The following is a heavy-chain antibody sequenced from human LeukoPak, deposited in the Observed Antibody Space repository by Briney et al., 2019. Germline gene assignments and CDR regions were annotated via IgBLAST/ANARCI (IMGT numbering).Heavy chain of an antibody. CDR1: GFTFSSYA. J-gene: IGHJ4*02. D-gene: IGHD6-13*01. Sequence: GGSLRLSCAASGFTFSSYAMSWVRQPPGKGLEWVSGVSGSGDNTYYADSVKGRFTISRDNSKKTLYLHLNSLRVEDAAVYYCAKDGYSSIPGFHFEYWGQGTPVTVSS. CDR3: AKDGYSSIPGFHFEY. V-gene: IGHV3-23*01. CDR2: VSGSGDNT.